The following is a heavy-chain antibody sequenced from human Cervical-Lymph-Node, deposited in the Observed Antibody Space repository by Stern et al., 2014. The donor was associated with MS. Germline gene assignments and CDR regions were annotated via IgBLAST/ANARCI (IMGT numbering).Heavy chain of an antibody. Sequence: EVQLVESGGGLVKPGGSLRLSCAASGFTFSSYSMNWVRQAPGKGLEWVSSISSSSSYIYYADSVQGRFTISRDNAKNSLYLQMNSLRAEDTAVYYCARDVRAAAAPDYWGQGTLVTVSS. CDR3: ARDVRAAAAPDY. CDR2: ISSSSSYI. CDR1: GFTFSSYS. J-gene: IGHJ4*02. D-gene: IGHD6-13*01. V-gene: IGHV3-21*01.